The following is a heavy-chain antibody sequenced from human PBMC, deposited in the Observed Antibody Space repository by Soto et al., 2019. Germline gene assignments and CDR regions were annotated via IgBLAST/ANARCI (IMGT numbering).Heavy chain of an antibody. D-gene: IGHD3-16*02. Sequence: SETLSLTCTVSGGSISSGDYYWSWIRQPPGKGLEWTGYIYYSGSTYYNPSLKSRVTISVDTSKNQFSLKLSSVTAADTAVYYCARGIMITFGGVIEYYFDYWGQGTLVTVSS. CDR3: ARGIMITFGGVIEYYFDY. V-gene: IGHV4-30-4*01. J-gene: IGHJ4*02. CDR2: IYYSGST. CDR1: GGSISSGDYY.